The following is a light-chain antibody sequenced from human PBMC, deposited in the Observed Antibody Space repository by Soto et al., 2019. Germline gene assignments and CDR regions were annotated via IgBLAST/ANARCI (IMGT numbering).Light chain of an antibody. Sequence: EIVLTQSPGTLSFSPGERSTLSCRASQSVSSRYLAWYQQKPGQAPRLLIYGASTRATGFPARFSGSGSGTEFTLTISSLQSEDFAIYYCQQYNNWPRTFGQGTKVDIK. CDR3: QQYNNWPRT. J-gene: IGKJ1*01. V-gene: IGKV3-15*01. CDR1: QSVSSRY. CDR2: GAS.